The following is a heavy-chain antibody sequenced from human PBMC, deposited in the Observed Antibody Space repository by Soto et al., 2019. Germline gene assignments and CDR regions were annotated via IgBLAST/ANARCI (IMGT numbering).Heavy chain of an antibody. V-gene: IGHV3-23*01. CDR3: AKDAIANDGIWLMDS. CDR2: LLRPGRST. Sequence: GGSLRLSCAASGFMFSDYAMTWARQAPGKELEWVSGLLRPGRSTYYADSVKGRFTISGDTSADTVYLQMDSLRAEDTAVYYCAKDAIANDGIWLMDSWGQGTVVTVSS. J-gene: IGHJ5*02. D-gene: IGHD3-16*01. CDR1: GFMFSDYA.